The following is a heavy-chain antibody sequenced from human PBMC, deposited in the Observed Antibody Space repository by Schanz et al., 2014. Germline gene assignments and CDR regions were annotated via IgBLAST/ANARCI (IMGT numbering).Heavy chain of an antibody. V-gene: IGHV3-30*03. CDR1: GFTFSTHA. Sequence: VQLVESGGGLVQPGGSLRLSCTASGFTFSTHAMHWVRQAPGKGLEWVALVSSDGNNDYYTDSVKGRFTISRDNSKNTVHLQMNSLRAEDTAVYYCSRSRSGCDFDYWGQGTLVTVSS. CDR3: SRSRSGCDFDY. J-gene: IGHJ4*02. D-gene: IGHD1-26*01. CDR2: VSSDGNND.